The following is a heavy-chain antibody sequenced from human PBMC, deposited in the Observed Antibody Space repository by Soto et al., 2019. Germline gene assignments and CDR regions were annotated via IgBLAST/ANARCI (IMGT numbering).Heavy chain of an antibody. Sequence: PGGSLRLSCAASGFTLRSFAMNWARQAPGKGLEWVAVISYDGSNKYYADSVKGRFTISRDNSKNTLYLQMNSLRAEDTAVYYCARVRGYSYGYNDYWGQGTLVTVSS. CDR3: ARVRGYSYGYNDY. CDR2: ISYDGSNK. CDR1: GFTLRSFA. V-gene: IGHV3-30-3*01. D-gene: IGHD5-18*01. J-gene: IGHJ4*02.